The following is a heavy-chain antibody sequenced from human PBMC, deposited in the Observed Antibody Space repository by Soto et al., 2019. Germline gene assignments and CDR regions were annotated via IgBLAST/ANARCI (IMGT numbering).Heavy chain of an antibody. J-gene: IGHJ4*02. CDR1: GGSISSGGYS. V-gene: IGHV4-30-2*01. CDR2: IYHSGST. Sequence: QLQLQESGSGLVKASQTLSLTCAVSGGSISSGGYSWSWIRQPPGKGLEWIGYIYHSGSTYYNPSRNSRATISVDRSMYQISLKLSSVTAADTAVYDCARVITTLTTFDYWGQGTLVTVSS. D-gene: IGHD4-17*01. CDR3: ARVITTLTTFDY.